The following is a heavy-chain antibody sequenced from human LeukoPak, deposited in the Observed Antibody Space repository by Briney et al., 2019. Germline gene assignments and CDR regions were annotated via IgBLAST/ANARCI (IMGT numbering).Heavy chain of an antibody. D-gene: IGHD5-18*01. CDR1: GYNFRNYG. Sequence: ASVKVSCKASGYNFRNYGIGWVRQAPRQGREWMGWITAGNGNTNYAQKVQGRVTMTTDTSTSTAYMELRSLRSDDTAVYFCARDSARGYSYGYNAFDIWGQGTMVTVSS. V-gene: IGHV1-18*01. J-gene: IGHJ3*02. CDR2: ITAGNGNT. CDR3: ARDSARGYSYGYNAFDI.